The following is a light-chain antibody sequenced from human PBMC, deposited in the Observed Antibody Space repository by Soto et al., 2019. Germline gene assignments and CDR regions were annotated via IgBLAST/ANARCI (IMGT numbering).Light chain of an antibody. Sequence: EIVMTQSPATLSVSPGERATLSCRASQSVSSNLAWYQQKPGQAPRLLIYGASTRATGIPARFSGSGSGTEFTLTSISLQSEDFAVYYCQQCNNWPSFTFGPGTKVDIK. CDR2: GAS. CDR3: QQCNNWPSFT. J-gene: IGKJ3*01. V-gene: IGKV3-15*01. CDR1: QSVSSN.